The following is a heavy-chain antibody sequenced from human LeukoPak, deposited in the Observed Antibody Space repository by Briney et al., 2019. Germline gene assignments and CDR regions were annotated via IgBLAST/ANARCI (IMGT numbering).Heavy chain of an antibody. D-gene: IGHD4-17*01. CDR1: GYTFTTYG. CDR3: ARVEVYGDRDFDY. J-gene: IGHJ4*02. V-gene: IGHV1-18*01. Sequence: ASVKVSCKTSGYTFTTYGITWVRQAPGQGLEWMGWINPYNGHTYYAQRLQGRVTVTTDTSTSTAYMELRSLTSDDTAVYYCARVEVYGDRDFDYWGQGTLVTVSS. CDR2: INPYNGHT.